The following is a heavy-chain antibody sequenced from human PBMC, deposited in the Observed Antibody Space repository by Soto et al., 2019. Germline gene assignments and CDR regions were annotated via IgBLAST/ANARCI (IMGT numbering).Heavy chain of an antibody. CDR1: GDFIGSGGYY. Sequence: QVHLQESGPGLLKPSQPLSLTCDVSGDFIGSGGYYWTWIRQPPGKGLEYIRYIYKTGKTYHKPFLNSRPFTSLDTSKSQFFLRLTSVTAADTAMYYCARSLSISSGYCDPWGQGTLVTVSS. CDR3: ARSLSISSGYCDP. D-gene: IGHD6-6*01. CDR2: IYKTGKT. V-gene: IGHV4-30-4*01. J-gene: IGHJ5*02.